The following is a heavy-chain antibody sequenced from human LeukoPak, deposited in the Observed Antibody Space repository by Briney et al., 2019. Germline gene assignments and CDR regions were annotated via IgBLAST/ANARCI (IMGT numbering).Heavy chain of an antibody. CDR1: GGSISSGGYY. J-gene: IGHJ6*02. Sequence: SGTLSLTCTVSGGSISSGGYYWSWIRQHPGKGLEWIGYIYYSGSTYYNPSLKSRVTISVDTSKNQFSLKLSSVTAADTAVYYCARDRGQQLVQAYGMDVWGQGTTVTVSS. CDR3: ARDRGQQLVQAYGMDV. CDR2: IYYSGST. V-gene: IGHV4-31*03. D-gene: IGHD6-13*01.